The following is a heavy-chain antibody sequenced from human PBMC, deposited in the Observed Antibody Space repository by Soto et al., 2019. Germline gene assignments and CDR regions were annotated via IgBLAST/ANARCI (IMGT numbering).Heavy chain of an antibody. Sequence: GASMKISCKGTGYSFTSYWIGWVRPMPGKGLEWLGIIYPGDSDTRYSPSFQGQVTISADKSISTAYLQWSSLKASDTAMYYCARLRYCSSTSCYNYYYYGMDVWGHGTTVTVSS. CDR1: GYSFTSYW. V-gene: IGHV5-51*01. CDR3: ARLRYCSSTSCYNYYYYGMDV. D-gene: IGHD2-2*02. CDR2: IYPGDSDT. J-gene: IGHJ6*02.